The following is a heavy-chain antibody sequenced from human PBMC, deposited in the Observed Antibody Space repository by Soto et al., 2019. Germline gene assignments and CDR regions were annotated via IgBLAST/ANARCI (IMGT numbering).Heavy chain of an antibody. J-gene: IGHJ5*02. CDR1: GFTFSRYW. CDR3: ARDQVPAALLGWFDP. V-gene: IGHV3-7*01. Sequence: PGGSLRLSCAASGFTFSRYWMSWVRQAPGKGLEWVANIKQDGSEKYYVDSVKGRFTISRDNAKNSLYLQMNSLTAEDTAVYYCARDQVPAALLGWFDPWGQGTLVTVSS. CDR2: IKQDGSEK. D-gene: IGHD2-2*01.